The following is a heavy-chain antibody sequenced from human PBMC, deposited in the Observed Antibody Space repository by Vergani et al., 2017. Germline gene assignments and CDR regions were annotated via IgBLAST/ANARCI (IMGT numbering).Heavy chain of an antibody. CDR1: GFTFSSYG. Sequence: QVQLVESGGGVVQPGRSLRLSCAASGFTFSSYGMHWVRQAPGKGLEWVAVISYDGSNKYYADSVKGRFTISRDNSKNTLYLQMNSLRVEDTAVYYCVRGSDNYNWGQGTLVTVSS. CDR3: VRGSDNYN. J-gene: IGHJ4*02. D-gene: IGHD5-24*01. V-gene: IGHV3-30*03. CDR2: ISYDGSNK.